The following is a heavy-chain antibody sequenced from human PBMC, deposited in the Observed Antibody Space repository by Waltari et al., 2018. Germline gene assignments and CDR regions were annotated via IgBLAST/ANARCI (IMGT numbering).Heavy chain of an antibody. J-gene: IGHJ6*02. CDR1: GGSISSHY. Sequence: QVQLQESGPGLVKPSETLSLTCTVSGGSISSHYWSWIRQPPGKGLEWIGYIYYSGSTNYNPSLKSRVTISVDTSKNQFSLKLSSVTAADTAVYYCARAYGDYPYYYYYGMDVWGQGTTVTVSS. V-gene: IGHV4-59*11. D-gene: IGHD4-17*01. CDR3: ARAYGDYPYYYYYGMDV. CDR2: IYYSGST.